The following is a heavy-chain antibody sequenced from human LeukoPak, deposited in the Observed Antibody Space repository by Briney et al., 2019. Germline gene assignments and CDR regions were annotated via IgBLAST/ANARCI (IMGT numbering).Heavy chain of an antibody. J-gene: IGHJ4*02. Sequence: PGGSLRLSCAPPAFTFRSYAMTWVRQAPGRGLEWVSSVSRSGAATFYADSVKGRFTISRDNSKNTLYLQMYSLRAEDTALYYCARDTLGLPGTRYFFDSWGQGTLVTVSS. CDR1: AFTFRSYA. CDR3: ARDTLGLPGTRYFFDS. CDR2: VSRSGAAT. D-gene: IGHD6-13*01. V-gene: IGHV3-23*01.